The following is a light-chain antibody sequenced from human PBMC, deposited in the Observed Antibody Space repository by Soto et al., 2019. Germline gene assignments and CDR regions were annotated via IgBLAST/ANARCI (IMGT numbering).Light chain of an antibody. CDR3: QQRHNWPRT. V-gene: IGKV3-11*01. CDR2: NAS. CDR1: QSVSKY. Sequence: EIVLTQSPATLSLSPGERATLSCRASQSVSKYLAWYQQKPGQAPRLLIYNASNRATGIPVRLSGSGSGTDFTLTISTLEAEDSAVYYCQQRHNWPRTFGQGTKVDNK. J-gene: IGKJ1*01.